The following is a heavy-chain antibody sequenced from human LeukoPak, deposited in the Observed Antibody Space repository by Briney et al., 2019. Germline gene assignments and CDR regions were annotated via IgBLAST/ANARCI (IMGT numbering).Heavy chain of an antibody. CDR2: IYYSGST. D-gene: IGHD3-22*01. Sequence: SEALSLTCTVSGGSISSSSYYWGWIRQPPGKGLEWIGSIYYSGSTYYNPSLRSRVTISVDTSKNQFSLKLSSVTAADTAVYYCARGDTMIVVAPFQHWGQGTLVTVSS. J-gene: IGHJ1*01. V-gene: IGHV4-39*07. CDR3: ARGDTMIVVAPFQH. CDR1: GGSISSSSYY.